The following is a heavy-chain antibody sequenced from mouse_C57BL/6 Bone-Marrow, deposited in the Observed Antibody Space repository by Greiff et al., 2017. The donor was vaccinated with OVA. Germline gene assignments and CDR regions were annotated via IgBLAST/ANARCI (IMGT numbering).Heavy chain of an antibody. V-gene: IGHV1-22*01. CDR2: INPNNGGT. J-gene: IGHJ2*01. D-gene: IGHD1-1*01. CDR3: ARGDGSSPHFDY. CDR1: GYTFTDYN. Sequence: EVQLQQSGPELVKPGASVKMSCKASGYTFTDYNMHWVKQSHGKSLEWIGYINPNNGGTSYNQKFKGKATLTVNKSSSTAYMELRSLTSEDSAVYYCARGDGSSPHFDYWGQGTTLTVSS.